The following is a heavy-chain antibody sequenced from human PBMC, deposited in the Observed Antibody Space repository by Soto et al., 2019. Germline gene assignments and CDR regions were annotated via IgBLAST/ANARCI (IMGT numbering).Heavy chain of an antibody. D-gene: IGHD6-19*01. Sequence: GGSLRLSCVTSGFIFSNYWMNWVRQDPGKGLEWVANIKQDGSEKYYVDSVKGRFTISRDNAKNSLYVQMNSLRPEDTAVYYCARERTYASGWYDWGQGSLVTVSS. J-gene: IGHJ4*02. CDR3: ARERTYASGWYD. CDR1: GFIFSNYW. CDR2: IKQDGSEK. V-gene: IGHV3-7*01.